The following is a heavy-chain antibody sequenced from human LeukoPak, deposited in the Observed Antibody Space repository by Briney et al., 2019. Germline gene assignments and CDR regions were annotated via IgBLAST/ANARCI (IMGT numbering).Heavy chain of an antibody. J-gene: IGHJ4*02. V-gene: IGHV3-30*02. CDR2: IRYDGSRQ. CDR1: GFTFNAYS. Sequence: GGSLRLSCAASGFTFNAYSTHWVRQAPGKGLEWVASIRYDGSRQFYADSVKGRFTISRDNSRNTVDVQMNSLRSEDSALYYCAKGGQYDSDSFFDFWGQGTLVTVSS. D-gene: IGHD3-22*01. CDR3: AKGGQYDSDSFFDF.